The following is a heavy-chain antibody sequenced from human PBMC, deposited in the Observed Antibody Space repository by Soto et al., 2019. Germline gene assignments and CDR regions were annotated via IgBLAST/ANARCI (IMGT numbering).Heavy chain of an antibody. Sequence: QVQVQESGPGLVKPSGTLSLTCVVSGDSIKNNWWSWVRQPPGKGLEWIGEIYQTGTINYNPSLRSRVTISLDKSKNQLSLKVDSVTAADTAVYYCVRGNDNNDFWNKWSLEPWGQGTLVTVSS. CDR2: IYQTGTI. D-gene: IGHD3-3*01. CDR3: VRGNDNNDFWNKWSLEP. V-gene: IGHV4-4*02. CDR1: GDSIKNNW. J-gene: IGHJ5*02.